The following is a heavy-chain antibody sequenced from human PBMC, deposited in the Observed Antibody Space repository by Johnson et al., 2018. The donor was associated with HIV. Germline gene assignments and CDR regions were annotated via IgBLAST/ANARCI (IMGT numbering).Heavy chain of an antibody. D-gene: IGHD6-19*01. CDR1: GFTFTGYA. CDR3: AKDLQWLGGGDDGLDI. CDR2: ISGSGGST. J-gene: IGHJ3*02. Sequence: VQLVESGGGLVQPGGSLRLSCAASGFTFTGYAMSCVRQAPGKGLEWVSAISGSGGSTYYADSVKGRFTISRDNSKNTLYLPMNSLRAEDAAIYYCAKDLQWLGGGDDGLDIWGQGTMVTVSS. V-gene: IGHV3-23*04.